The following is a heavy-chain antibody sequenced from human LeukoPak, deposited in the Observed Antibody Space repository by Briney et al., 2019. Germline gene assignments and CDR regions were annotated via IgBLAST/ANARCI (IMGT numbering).Heavy chain of an antibody. D-gene: IGHD5-12*01. V-gene: IGHV4-61*10. CDR3: ARGGGYPSLLPLDY. CDR1: GGSISSGSYY. J-gene: IGHJ4*02. Sequence: SETLSLTCTASGGSISSGSYYWSWIRQPAGKGLEWIGYIYYSGSTNYNPSLKSRVTISVDTSKNQFSLKLSSVTAADTAVYYCARGGGYPSLLPLDYWGQGTLVTVSS. CDR2: IYYSGST.